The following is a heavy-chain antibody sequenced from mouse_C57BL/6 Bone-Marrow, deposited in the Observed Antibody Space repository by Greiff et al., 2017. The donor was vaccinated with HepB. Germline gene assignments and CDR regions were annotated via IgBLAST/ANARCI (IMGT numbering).Heavy chain of an antibody. CDR3: ARHEGLVDYDYDGYAMDY. D-gene: IGHD2-4*01. Sequence: QVQLQQSGAELVKPGASVKLSCKASGYTFTEYTIHWVKQRSGQGLEWIGWFYPGSGSIKYNEKFKDKATLTADKSSSTVYMELSRLTSEDSAVSFCARHEGLVDYDYDGYAMDYWGQGTSVTVSS. V-gene: IGHV1-62-2*01. CDR1: GYTFTEYT. CDR2: FYPGSGSI. J-gene: IGHJ4*01.